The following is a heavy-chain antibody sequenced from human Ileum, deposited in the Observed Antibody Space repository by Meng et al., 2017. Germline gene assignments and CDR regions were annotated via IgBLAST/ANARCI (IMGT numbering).Heavy chain of an antibody. Sequence: GTLQESGPGRVEPPGTLSLTCAVCGRSSSGGDWWSWVRQPPGKGLEWIAEMNLGGSPNYNPSLKSRVTMSVDKSNDHLSLQLTSVTAADTAVYYCAHIFDSWGQGTLVTVSS. V-gene: IGHV4-4*03. J-gene: IGHJ4*02. CDR1: GRSSSGGDW. CDR3: AHIFDS. CDR2: MNLGGSP.